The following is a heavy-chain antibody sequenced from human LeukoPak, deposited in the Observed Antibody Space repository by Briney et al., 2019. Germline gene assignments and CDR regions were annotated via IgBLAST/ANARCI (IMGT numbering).Heavy chain of an antibody. CDR3: ARKIGTYCSGGSCHLNWFDP. CDR1: GYTFTSYD. J-gene: IGHJ5*02. V-gene: IGHV1-8*01. D-gene: IGHD2-15*01. Sequence: ASVKVPCKASGYTFTSYDINWVRQATGQGLEWMGWMNPNSGNTGYAQKFQGRVTMTRNTSISTAYMELSSLRSEDTAVYYCARKIGTYCSGGSCHLNWFDPWGQGTLVTVSS. CDR2: MNPNSGNT.